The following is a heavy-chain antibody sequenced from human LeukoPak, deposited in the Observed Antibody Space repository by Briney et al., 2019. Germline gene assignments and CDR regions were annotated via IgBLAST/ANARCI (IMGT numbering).Heavy chain of an antibody. Sequence: GGSLRLSCAASGFTFSSYEMNWVRQAPGKGLEWVSHISSSGSTIYYADSGKGRFTISRDNAKNSLYLQMNSLRAEDTAVYYCARDTRGYYRLGDWGQGTLVTVSS. V-gene: IGHV3-48*03. J-gene: IGHJ4*02. CDR3: ARDTRGYYRLGD. CDR1: GFTFSSYE. D-gene: IGHD3-22*01. CDR2: ISSSGSTI.